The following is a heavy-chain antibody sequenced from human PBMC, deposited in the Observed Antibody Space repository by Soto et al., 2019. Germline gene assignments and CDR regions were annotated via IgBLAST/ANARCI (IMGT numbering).Heavy chain of an antibody. D-gene: IGHD4-17*01. J-gene: IGHJ6*02. CDR1: GFTFNIYA. V-gene: IGHV3-30-3*01. CDR2: ISFDGTKK. CDR3: AREDDYGYRYINYGLDV. Sequence: QAHLVESGGGVVQPGRSLRLSCAASGFTFNIYALHWVRQAPGKGLEWVAFISFDGTKKYYSDSVKGRFTISRDNLKNTLYLQMNNLRVEDAALYFCAREDDYGYRYINYGLDVWGQGTTVTVSS.